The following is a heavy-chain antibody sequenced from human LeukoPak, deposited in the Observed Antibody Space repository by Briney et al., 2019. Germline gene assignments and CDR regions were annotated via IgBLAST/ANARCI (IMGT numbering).Heavy chain of an antibody. V-gene: IGHV3-23*01. CDR3: AKASDGSGSYGIDY. J-gene: IGHJ4*02. Sequence: GGSLRLSCAASGFTFSSYAMSWVRQAPGKGLEWVSAISGSGGSTYYADSVKGQFTISRDKSKNMLYLQMNSLRVDDTAVFYCAKASDGSGSYGIDYWGQGTLVTVSS. CDR2: ISGSGGST. D-gene: IGHD3-10*01. CDR1: GFTFSSYA.